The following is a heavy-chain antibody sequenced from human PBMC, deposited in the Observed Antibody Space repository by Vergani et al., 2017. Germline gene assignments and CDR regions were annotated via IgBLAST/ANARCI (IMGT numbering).Heavy chain of an antibody. CDR1: GFTFSSYS. CDR2: ISSSSSTI. CDR3: ARVFYSSGSYVFFF. J-gene: IGHJ4*02. V-gene: IGHV3-48*01. Sequence: EVQLVESGGGLVQPGGSLRLSCAASGFTFSSYSMNWVRQAPGKGLEWVSYISSSSSTIYYADSVKGRFTISRDNAKNSLYLQMNSLRAEDTAVYYCARVFYSSGSYVFFFWGQGTLVTVSS. D-gene: IGHD6-19*01.